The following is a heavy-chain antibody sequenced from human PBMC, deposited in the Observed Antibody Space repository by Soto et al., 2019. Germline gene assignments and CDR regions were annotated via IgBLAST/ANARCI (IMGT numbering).Heavy chain of an antibody. J-gene: IGHJ4*02. CDR2: ISGSDGKT. V-gene: IGHV3-23*01. Sequence: RLSCAASGFSFGSYALSWVRQAPGKGLEWVSTISGSDGKTFYADSVKGRFSISRDTSQSTLYLQMNSLRADDTAIYYCARWSYLDYWGQGTRVTVSS. D-gene: IGHD3-3*01. CDR3: ARWSYLDY. CDR1: GFSFGSYA.